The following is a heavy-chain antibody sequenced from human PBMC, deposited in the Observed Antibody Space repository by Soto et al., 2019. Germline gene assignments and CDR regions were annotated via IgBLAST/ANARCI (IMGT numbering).Heavy chain of an antibody. CDR3: TTERLSWGATNFHVYFDY. CDR1: GFTFSNAW. J-gene: IGHJ4*02. CDR2: IKSKTDGGTT. Sequence: GGSLRLSCAASGFTFSNAWMNWVRQAPGKGLEWVGRIKSKTDGGTTDYAAPVKGRFTISRDDSKTTLYLQMNSLKTEDTAVYYCTTERLSWGATNFHVYFDYWGQGTLVTVSS. D-gene: IGHD1-26*01. V-gene: IGHV3-15*07.